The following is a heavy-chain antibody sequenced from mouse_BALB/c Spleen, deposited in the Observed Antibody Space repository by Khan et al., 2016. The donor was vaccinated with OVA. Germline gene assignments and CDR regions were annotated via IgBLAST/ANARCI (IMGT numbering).Heavy chain of an antibody. D-gene: IGHD1-2*01. CDR1: GYTFTDYY. CDR2: ISPGSGDT. J-gene: IGHJ3*01. Sequence: MQLKQSGAELARPGASVKLSCKASGYTFTDYYINWVKQRTGQGLEWIGEISPGSGDTYYNEKFKGKATLTADKSSTTAYMQLSSLTSEASTVYFCARRNYFGYTFAYWGQGTLVTVSA. V-gene: IGHV1-77*01. CDR3: ARRNYFGYTFAY.